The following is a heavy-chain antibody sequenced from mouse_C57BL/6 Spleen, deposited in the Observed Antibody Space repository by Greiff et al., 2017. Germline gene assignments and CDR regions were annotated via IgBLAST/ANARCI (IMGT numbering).Heavy chain of an antibody. CDR1: GYSITSGYY. CDR3: AREGVYSNYAWFAY. Sequence: DVQLQESGPGLVKPSQSLSLTCSVTGYSITSGYYWNWIRQFPGNKLEWMGYISYDGSNNYNPSLKNRISITRDTSKNQFFLKLNSVTTEDTATYYCAREGVYSNYAWFAYWGQGTLVTVSA. D-gene: IGHD2-5*01. J-gene: IGHJ3*01. CDR2: ISYDGSN. V-gene: IGHV3-6*01.